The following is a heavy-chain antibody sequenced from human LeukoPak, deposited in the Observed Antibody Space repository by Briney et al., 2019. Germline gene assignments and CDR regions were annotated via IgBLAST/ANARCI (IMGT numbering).Heavy chain of an antibody. CDR1: GFTFSSYG. CDR3: AKDIYDSSGYYYLPSTTFDY. Sequence: PGGSLRLSCAASGFTFSSYGMHWVRQAPGKGLEWVAVISYDGSNKYYADSVKGRFTISRDNSKNTLYLQMNSLRAEDTAVYYCAKDIYDSSGYYYLPSTTFDYWGQGTLVTVSS. J-gene: IGHJ4*02. D-gene: IGHD3-22*01. CDR2: ISYDGSNK. V-gene: IGHV3-30*18.